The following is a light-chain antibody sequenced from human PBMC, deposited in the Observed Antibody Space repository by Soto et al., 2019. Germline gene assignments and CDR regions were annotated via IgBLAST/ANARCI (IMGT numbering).Light chain of an antibody. CDR2: DAS. CDR1: QDITNY. CDR3: QQYDNLPLS. Sequence: DIQMTPSPSSLSASVGDRVTITCQASQDITNYLNWYPQKPGKAPKLLIHDASNLETGVPSRFSGSGSGTEFTSTISSLHPEDNATYYCQQYDNLPLSFGGGTKVEIK. V-gene: IGKV1-33*01. J-gene: IGKJ4*01.